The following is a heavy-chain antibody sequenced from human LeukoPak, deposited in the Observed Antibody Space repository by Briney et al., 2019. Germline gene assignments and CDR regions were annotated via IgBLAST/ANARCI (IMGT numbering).Heavy chain of an antibody. CDR2: IYYSGST. Sequence: SETLSLTCTVSGGSIGSSSYYWGWIRQPPGKGLEWIGSIYYSGSTYYNPSLKSRVTISVDTSKNQFSLKLSSVTAADTAVYYCASFYGSGSYYPKPDYWGQGTPVTVSS. CDR1: GGSIGSSSYY. J-gene: IGHJ4*02. D-gene: IGHD3-10*01. V-gene: IGHV4-39*01. CDR3: ASFYGSGSYYPKPDY.